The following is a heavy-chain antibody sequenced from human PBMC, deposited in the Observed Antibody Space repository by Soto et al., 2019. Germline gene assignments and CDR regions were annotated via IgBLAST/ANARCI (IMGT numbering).Heavy chain of an antibody. CDR1: GFIFSNYV. D-gene: IGHD1-26*01. Sequence: EVQLVDSGGGLVQPGGSLRLSCAASGFIFSNYVMSWVRQAPGKGLEWVSSIGVSGGTSYYADSVKGRFTISRDNSKNTLYLQMNSLRAEDTAIYYCAKRPRALLTFDYWGQGTLVTVSS. V-gene: IGHV3-23*04. CDR2: IGVSGGTS. CDR3: AKRPRALLTFDY. J-gene: IGHJ4*02.